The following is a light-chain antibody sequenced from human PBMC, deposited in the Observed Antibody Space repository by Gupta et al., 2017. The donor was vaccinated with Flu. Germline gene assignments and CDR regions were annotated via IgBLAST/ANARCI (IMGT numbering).Light chain of an antibody. Sequence: EIVLTQSPATLSLSPGERATLSCRASQSVSNDLAWYQQTPGQAPRLLIYDASNRATGIPARFSGSGSGTDFTLTISSLEPEDFAVYYCQQRTNWPYTFGQGTKLEIK. J-gene: IGKJ2*01. CDR3: QQRTNWPYT. CDR2: DAS. CDR1: QSVSND. V-gene: IGKV3-11*01.